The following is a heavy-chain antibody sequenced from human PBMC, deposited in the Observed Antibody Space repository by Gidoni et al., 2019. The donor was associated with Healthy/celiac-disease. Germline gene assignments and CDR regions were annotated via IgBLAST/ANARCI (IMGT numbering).Heavy chain of an antibody. D-gene: IGHD3-3*01. Sequence: EVQLVESGGGLVKPGGSLRLSCAASGFTFSNSWMSWVRQAPGKGLECGGSIKSKTDGCTTDYAAPVKGRFLISRDDSKNTLYLQMNSLKTEDTAVYYCTTGPRTIFGVVNYFDYWGQGTLVTVSS. J-gene: IGHJ4*02. V-gene: IGHV3-15*01. CDR1: GFTFSNSW. CDR2: IKSKTDGCTT. CDR3: TTGPRTIFGVVNYFDY.